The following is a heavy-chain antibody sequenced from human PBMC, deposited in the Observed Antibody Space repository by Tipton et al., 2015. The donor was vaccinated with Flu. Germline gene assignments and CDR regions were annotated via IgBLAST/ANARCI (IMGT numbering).Heavy chain of an antibody. V-gene: IGHV4-31*03. D-gene: IGHD2-2*02. Sequence: TLSLTCSVSGASISSGGYYWTWIRQLPGKGLEWIGHIYYSGTTPYNPSLKSRLTISRDTSKNQFSLNLNSMTVADTAVYFCARDGRPYCDTTGCHSPHVFDIWGQGTMVTVSS. CDR2: IYYSGTT. CDR3: ARDGRPYCDTTGCHSPHVFDI. J-gene: IGHJ3*02. CDR1: GASISSGGYY.